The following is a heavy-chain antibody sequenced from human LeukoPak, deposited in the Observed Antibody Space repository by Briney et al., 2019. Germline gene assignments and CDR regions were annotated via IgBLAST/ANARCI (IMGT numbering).Heavy chain of an antibody. CDR2: ISGSGGST. J-gene: IGHJ4*02. V-gene: IGHV3-23*01. Sequence: GGPLRLSCAASGFTFSSYAMSWVRQAPGKGLEWVSAISGSGGSTYYADSVKGRFTISRDNSKNTLYLQMNSLRAEDTAVYYCAKAGIFGVVISPFDYWGQGTLVTVSS. CDR3: AKAGIFGVVISPFDY. CDR1: GFTFSSYA. D-gene: IGHD3-3*01.